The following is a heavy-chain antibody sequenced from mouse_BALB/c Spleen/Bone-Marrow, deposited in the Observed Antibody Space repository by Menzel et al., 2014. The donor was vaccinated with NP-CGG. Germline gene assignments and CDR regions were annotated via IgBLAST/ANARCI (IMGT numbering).Heavy chain of an antibody. CDR1: GFNIKDYY. J-gene: IGHJ2*01. V-gene: IGHV14-1*02. Sequence: VQLQQSGAELVRPGALVKLSCKASGFNIKDYYMHWVKQRPEQGLEWIGWIDPENGNTIYDPKFQGKASITADTFSNTAYLQLSSLTSEDTAVYYCVAYYRYEYYFDYWGQGTTLTVSS. CDR2: IDPENGNT. CDR3: VAYYRYEYYFDY. D-gene: IGHD2-14*01.